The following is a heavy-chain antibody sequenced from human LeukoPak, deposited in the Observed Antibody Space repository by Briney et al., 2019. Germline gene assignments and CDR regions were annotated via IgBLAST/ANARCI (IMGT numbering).Heavy chain of an antibody. CDR3: ARGEYGSGSYHIDY. CDR1: GGSISSGSYY. CDR2: IYTSGST. Sequence: SETLSLTCTVSGGSISSGSYYWSWIRQPAGKGLEWIGRIYTSGSTNYNPSLKSRVTISVDTSKNQFSLKLSSVTAADTAVYYCARGEYGSGSYHIDYWGQGTLVTVSS. V-gene: IGHV4-61*02. D-gene: IGHD3-10*01. J-gene: IGHJ4*02.